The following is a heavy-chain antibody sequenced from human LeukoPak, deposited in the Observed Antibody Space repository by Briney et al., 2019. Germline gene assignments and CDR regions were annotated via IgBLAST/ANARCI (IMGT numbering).Heavy chain of an antibody. CDR1: GFTFSDYY. V-gene: IGHV3-11*04. Sequence: GGSLRLSCAASGFTFSDYYMTWIRQAPGKGLEWVSYISSSDNTIYYADSVKGRFTISRDNSKNTLYLQMNSLRAEDTAVYYCARDRGLRGYSGYDYYYYYMDVWGKGTTVTVSS. CDR2: ISSSDNTI. J-gene: IGHJ6*03. CDR3: ARDRGLRGYSGYDYYYYYMDV. D-gene: IGHD5-12*01.